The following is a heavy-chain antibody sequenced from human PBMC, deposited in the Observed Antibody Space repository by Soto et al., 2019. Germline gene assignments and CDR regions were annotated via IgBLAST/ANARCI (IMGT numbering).Heavy chain of an antibody. V-gene: IGHV4-31*03. CDR2: IYYSGST. CDR3: ARAVYDILTGSRHPDY. Sequence: SETLSLTCTVSGGSISSGGYYWSWIRQHPGKGLEWIGYIYYSGSTYYNPSLKSRVTISVDTSKNQFSLKLSSVTAADTAVYYCARAVYDILTGSRHPDYWGQGTLVTVSS. D-gene: IGHD3-9*01. J-gene: IGHJ4*02. CDR1: GGSISSGGYY.